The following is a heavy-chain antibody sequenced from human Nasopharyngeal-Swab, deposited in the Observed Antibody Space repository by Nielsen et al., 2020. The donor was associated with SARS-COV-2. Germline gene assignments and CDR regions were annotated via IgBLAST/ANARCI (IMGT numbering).Heavy chain of an antibody. D-gene: IGHD2-2*02. V-gene: IGHV1-3*01. CDR1: GYTFTSYA. CDR2: INAGNGNT. J-gene: IGHJ5*02. Sequence: ASVKVSYKASGYTFTSYAMHWVRQAPGQRLEWMGWINAGNGNTKYSQKFQGRVTITRDTSASTAYMELSTLRSEDTAVYYCARGYCSSTSCYTLVDPWGQGTLVTVSS. CDR3: ARGYCSSTSCYTLVDP.